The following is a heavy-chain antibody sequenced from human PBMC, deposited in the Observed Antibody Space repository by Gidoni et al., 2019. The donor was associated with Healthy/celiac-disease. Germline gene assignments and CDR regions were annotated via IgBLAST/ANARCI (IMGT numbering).Heavy chain of an antibody. J-gene: IGHJ3*02. V-gene: IGHV3-23*01. CDR1: GFTFSSHA. Sequence: EVQLLESGGGLVHPGGSLRLSWAAPGFTFSSHAMSWVRQAPGKGLEWVSAISGSGGSTYYADSVKGRFTISRDNSKNTLYLQMNSLRAEDTAVYYCARVLPDTNSFDIWGQGTMVTVSS. D-gene: IGHD2-15*01. CDR2: ISGSGGST. CDR3: ARVLPDTNSFDI.